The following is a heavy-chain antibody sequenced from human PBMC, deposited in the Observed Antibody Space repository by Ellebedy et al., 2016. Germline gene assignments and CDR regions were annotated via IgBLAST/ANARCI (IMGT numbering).Heavy chain of an antibody. CDR1: GGSISSYY. D-gene: IGHD4-23*01. Sequence: SETLSLXXTVSGGSISSYYWSWIRQPAGKGLEWIGRIYTSGSTNYNPSLKSRVTMSVDTSKNQFSLKLSSVTAADTAVYYCARVGPTTVVTPLWWFDPWGQGTLVTVSS. V-gene: IGHV4-4*07. CDR3: ARVGPTTVVTPLWWFDP. CDR2: IYTSGST. J-gene: IGHJ5*02.